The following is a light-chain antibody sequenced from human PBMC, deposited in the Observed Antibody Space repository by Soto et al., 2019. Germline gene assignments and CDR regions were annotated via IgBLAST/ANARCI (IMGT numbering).Light chain of an antibody. CDR2: KDS. J-gene: IGLJ2*01. CDR3: QSADSSGTYVV. CDR1: ALPKQY. Sequence: SYELTQPPSVSVSTGQTARITCSGDALPKQYAYWYQQKPGQAPVLLIYKDSEMPSGIPERFSGSSSGTTVTLTISGVHAEDEADYYCQSADSSGTYVVFGGGTKLTVL. V-gene: IGLV3-25*03.